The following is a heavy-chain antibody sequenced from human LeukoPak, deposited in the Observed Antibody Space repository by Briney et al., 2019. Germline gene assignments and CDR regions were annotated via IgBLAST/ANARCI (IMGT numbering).Heavy chain of an antibody. CDR2: IYTSGAT. Sequence: SETLSLTCTVTSGSISGHYWSWIRQPAGKEMQWIGRIYTSGATNYNPSLKSRVTISVDTSKNQFSLKLSSVTAADTAVYYCARDRVTYYYGSGQVRYFDLWGRGTLVTVSS. CDR3: ARDRVTYYYGSGQVRYFDL. J-gene: IGHJ2*01. D-gene: IGHD3-10*01. V-gene: IGHV4-4*07. CDR1: SGSISGHY.